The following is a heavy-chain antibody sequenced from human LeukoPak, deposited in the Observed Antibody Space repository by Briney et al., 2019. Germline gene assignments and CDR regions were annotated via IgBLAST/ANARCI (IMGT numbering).Heavy chain of an antibody. CDR3: ARGSSPGGAYYYYYMDV. Sequence: GGSLRLSCAASGFTFSSYWMSWVRQAPGKGLEWVAKIKQDGSEKYYVDSVKGRFTISRDNAKNSLYLQMNSLRAEDTAVYYCARGSSPGGAYYYYYMDVWGKGTTVTVSS. V-gene: IGHV3-7*01. D-gene: IGHD6-13*01. CDR2: IKQDGSEK. CDR1: GFTFSSYW. J-gene: IGHJ6*03.